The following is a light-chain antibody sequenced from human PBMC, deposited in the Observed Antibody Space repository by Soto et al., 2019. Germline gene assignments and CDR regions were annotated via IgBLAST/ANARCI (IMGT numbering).Light chain of an antibody. V-gene: IGKV1-5*01. CDR1: QSIGLW. Sequence: DVQMTQSPSTLSASVGDRVTITCRASQSIGLWLAWYQEKPGKAPKPLVYDASSLQTGVSSRFSGSGSGTEFTLTISNLKPDDFATCSCHQYSVFPWTFGQGTKVEIK. J-gene: IGKJ1*01. CDR3: HQYSVFPWT. CDR2: DAS.